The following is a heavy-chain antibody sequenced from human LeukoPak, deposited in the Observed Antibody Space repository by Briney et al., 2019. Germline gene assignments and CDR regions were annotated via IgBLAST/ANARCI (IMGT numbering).Heavy chain of an antibody. Sequence: GASVKVSCKASGYTFTSYGISWVRQAPGQGLEWMGWISAYNGNTNYAQKLQGRVTMTTDTSTSTAYMELSSLRSEDTAVYYCARGRRLWFGESDRIEYFQHWGQGTLVTVSS. CDR2: ISAYNGNT. J-gene: IGHJ1*01. V-gene: IGHV1-18*01. CDR1: GYTFTSYG. D-gene: IGHD3-10*01. CDR3: ARGRRLWFGESDRIEYFQH.